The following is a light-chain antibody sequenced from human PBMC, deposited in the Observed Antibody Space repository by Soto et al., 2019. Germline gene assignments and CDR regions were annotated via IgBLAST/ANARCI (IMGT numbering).Light chain of an antibody. Sequence: EIVMTQSPATLSVSPGERATLSCRASQSVTTNLAWYQQKAGQAPRLLIYGASTRATGIPARFSGSGSETEFTLTISSLQSEDFAVYYCQQYHDWPPLTFGGGTKVE. CDR3: QQYHDWPPLT. CDR1: QSVTTN. J-gene: IGKJ4*01. V-gene: IGKV3-15*01. CDR2: GAS.